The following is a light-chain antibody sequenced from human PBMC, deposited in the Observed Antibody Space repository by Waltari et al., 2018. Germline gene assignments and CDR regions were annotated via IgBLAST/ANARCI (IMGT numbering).Light chain of an antibody. CDR3: QQLNSYPLT. J-gene: IGKJ4*01. Sequence: DIQLTQSPSFLSSSVGDRLTITCRASQCISSYLAWYQVRPGKAPKLLIYSASTLQRGVPSRCSGSGSWTDFTLTISSLQPEDLATYYCQQLNSYPLTFGGGTKLEIK. CDR2: SAS. CDR1: QCISSY. V-gene: IGKV1-9*01.